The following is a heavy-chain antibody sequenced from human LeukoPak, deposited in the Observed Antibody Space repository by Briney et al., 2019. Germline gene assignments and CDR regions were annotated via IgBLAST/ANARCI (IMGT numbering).Heavy chain of an antibody. V-gene: IGHV3-74*01. Sequence: PGGSLRLSCAASGFTFSSYWMHWVRQAPGKGLVWVSRINSDGSSTSHADSVKGRFTISRDNAKNTLYLQMNSLRAEDTAVYYCARDELELRLYYYYMDVWGKGTTVTVSS. J-gene: IGHJ6*03. CDR2: INSDGSST. D-gene: IGHD1-7*01. CDR3: ARDELELRLYYYYMDV. CDR1: GFTFSSYW.